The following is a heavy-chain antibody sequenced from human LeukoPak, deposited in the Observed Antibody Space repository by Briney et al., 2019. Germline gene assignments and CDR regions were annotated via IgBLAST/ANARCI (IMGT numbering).Heavy chain of an antibody. Sequence: GGSVRLSCAASGFTFSSYAMSWVRQAPGKGLEWVSGISGSGGSTYYADSVKGRFAISRDKSKNTLYLQMNSLRAEDTAVHYCAKMEAWTTVTGSGVDYWGQGNLVTVSS. CDR1: GFTFSSYA. CDR3: AKMEAWTTVTGSGVDY. V-gene: IGHV3-23*01. CDR2: ISGSGGST. J-gene: IGHJ4*02. D-gene: IGHD4-17*01.